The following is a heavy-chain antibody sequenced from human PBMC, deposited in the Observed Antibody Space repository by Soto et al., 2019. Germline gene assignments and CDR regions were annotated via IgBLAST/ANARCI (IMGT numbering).Heavy chain of an antibody. CDR3: ARDLVAAAGTGGMDV. J-gene: IGHJ6*02. D-gene: IGHD6-13*01. CDR2: ISSSSSYI. Sequence: GGSLRLSCAASGFTFSSYSMNWVRQAPGKGLEWVSSISSSSSYIYYADSVKGRFTISRDNAKNSLYLQMNSLRAEDTAVYYCARDLVAAAGTGGMDVWGQGTTVTVSS. V-gene: IGHV3-21*01. CDR1: GFTFSSYS.